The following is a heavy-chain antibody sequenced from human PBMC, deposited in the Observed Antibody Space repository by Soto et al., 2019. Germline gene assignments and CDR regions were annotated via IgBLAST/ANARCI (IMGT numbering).Heavy chain of an antibody. J-gene: IGHJ6*02. V-gene: IGHV3-23*01. Sequence: EVQSLESGGGLVQPGGSQGLSCAASGFTFSSYAMSWVRQAPGKGLEWVSAISDSGDTSYYADSVKGRFTISRDNSKNTLYLHMSSLRAEDTAVYYCAKWGNDWGYYYYGMHVWGQGTTVTVSS. D-gene: IGHD7-27*01. CDR2: ISDSGDTS. CDR3: AKWGNDWGYYYYGMHV. CDR1: GFTFSSYA.